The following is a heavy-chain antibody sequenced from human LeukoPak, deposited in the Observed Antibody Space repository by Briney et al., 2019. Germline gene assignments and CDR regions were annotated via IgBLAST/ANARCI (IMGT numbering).Heavy chain of an antibody. D-gene: IGHD3-3*01. CDR2: IIPIFGTA. V-gene: IGHV1-69*06. Sequence: GASVKVSCKASGGTFSSYAISWVRQAPGQGLEWMGGIIPIFGTANYAQKFQGRVTITADKSKSTAYMELSSLRSEDTAVYYCARGSDYDFWSAYRKWGQGTLVTVSS. J-gene: IGHJ4*02. CDR3: ARGSDYDFWSAYRK. CDR1: GGTFSSYA.